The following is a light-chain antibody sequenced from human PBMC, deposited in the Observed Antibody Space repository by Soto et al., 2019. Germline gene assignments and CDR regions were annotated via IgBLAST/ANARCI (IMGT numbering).Light chain of an antibody. Sequence: DIVMTQSPDSLAVSLGERATINCESSQSVLYSSTNKNYLAWYQQKPGQPPKLLIYWASTRESGVPDRFSGSGSGTDFTLTISSLQAEDVAVYYCQQYYSTPYTFGQGTKLEIK. CDR1: QSVLYSSTNKNY. V-gene: IGKV4-1*01. CDR2: WAS. J-gene: IGKJ2*01. CDR3: QQYYSTPYT.